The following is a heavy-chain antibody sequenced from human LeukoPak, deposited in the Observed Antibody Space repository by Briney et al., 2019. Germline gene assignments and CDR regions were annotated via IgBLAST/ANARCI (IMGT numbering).Heavy chain of an antibody. V-gene: IGHV3-7*01. CDR1: GFSFTNYW. Sequence: GGSLRLSCAASGFSFTNYWMYWVRQAPGKGLEWLGNTNQDGNQKYYVDSVKGRFTISRDNAKKSLYLQMNSLRAEDTAVYFCASGANSGFWGQGTLVTVSS. CDR2: TNQDGNQK. CDR3: ASGANSGF. J-gene: IGHJ1*01. D-gene: IGHD6-19*01.